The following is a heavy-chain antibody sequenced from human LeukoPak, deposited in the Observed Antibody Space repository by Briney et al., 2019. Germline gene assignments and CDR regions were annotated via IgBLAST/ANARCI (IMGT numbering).Heavy chain of an antibody. CDR3: ARMAYYDFWSGGQGAI. D-gene: IGHD3-3*01. Sequence: GESLKISCKGSGYSFTSYWIAWVRQMPGKGLEYMGIIYPGDSDTRYSPSFQGQVTISADKSISTAYLQWSSLKASDTAMYYSARMAYYDFWSGGQGAIWGQGTMVTVSS. CDR2: IYPGDSDT. V-gene: IGHV5-51*01. J-gene: IGHJ3*02. CDR1: GYSFTSYW.